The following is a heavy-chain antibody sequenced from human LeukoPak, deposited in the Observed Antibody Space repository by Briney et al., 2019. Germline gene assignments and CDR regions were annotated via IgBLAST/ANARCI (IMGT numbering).Heavy chain of an antibody. CDR3: ARDPNGDYIGAFDM. CDR2: IRGGGGSA. J-gene: IGHJ3*02. V-gene: IGHV3-23*01. Sequence: GSLRLSCAASGFTLSSLAMHWVRQAPGKGPEWVSAIRGGGGSAFYADSVKGRFTISRDNSKYTLFLQMNSLRAEDTAVYYCARDPNGDYIGAFDMWGPGTMVTVSS. D-gene: IGHD4-17*01. CDR1: GFTLSSLA.